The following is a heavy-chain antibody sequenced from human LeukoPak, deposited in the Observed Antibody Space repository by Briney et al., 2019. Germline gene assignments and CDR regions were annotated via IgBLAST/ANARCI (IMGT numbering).Heavy chain of an antibody. J-gene: IGHJ4*02. CDR2: VYSDDTT. CDR1: GFTVDSNY. Sequence: GGSLRLSCAASGFTVDSNYMNWVRQAPGKGLEWVSVVYSDDTTYYADSVKGRFTISRDNSKNTLYLQMNNLRAEDTAVYYCARGGGYYAIDYWGQGTLVTVSS. V-gene: IGHV3-53*01. D-gene: IGHD1-26*01. CDR3: ARGGGYYAIDY.